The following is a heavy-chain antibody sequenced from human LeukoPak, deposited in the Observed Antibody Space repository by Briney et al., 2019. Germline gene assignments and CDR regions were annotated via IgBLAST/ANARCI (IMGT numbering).Heavy chain of an antibody. CDR3: ARDGITMVRGVIITGKGRGWFDP. J-gene: IGHJ5*02. CDR2: INPNSGGT. Sequence: ASVKVSCKASGYTFTAYYMHWVRQAPGQGLEWMGWINPNSGGTNFAQKFQGRVTMTRDTSISTAYMELSRLRSDDTAVYYCARDGITMVRGVIITGKGRGWFDPWGQGTLVTVSS. CDR1: GYTFTAYY. D-gene: IGHD3-10*01. V-gene: IGHV1-2*02.